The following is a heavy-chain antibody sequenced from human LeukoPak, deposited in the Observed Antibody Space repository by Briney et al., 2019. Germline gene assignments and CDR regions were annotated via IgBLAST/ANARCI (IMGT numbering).Heavy chain of an antibody. CDR1: GFTFSSYG. V-gene: IGHV3-30*19. Sequence: PGRSLRLSCAASGFTFSSYGMHWVRQAPGKGLEWVAVISYDGSNKYYADSVKGRFTISRDNSKNTLYLQMNSLRAEDTAVYHCARDGIAAAGSHYYYGMDVWGQGTTVTVS. D-gene: IGHD6-13*01. CDR2: ISYDGSNK. CDR3: ARDGIAAAGSHYYYGMDV. J-gene: IGHJ6*02.